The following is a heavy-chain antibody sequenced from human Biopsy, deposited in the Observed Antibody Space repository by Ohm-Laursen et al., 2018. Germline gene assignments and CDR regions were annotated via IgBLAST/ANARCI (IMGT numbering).Heavy chain of an antibody. V-gene: IGHV4-59*01. CDR3: ARDRGYYSDRTVPGCFDL. J-gene: IGHJ2*01. D-gene: IGHD3-22*01. CDR2: VYYTGST. CDR1: GDSISSYY. Sequence: TLSLTCPVSGDSISSYYWSWIRQPPGKGLQWIGYVYYTGSTDYNPSLQSRVTISVDTSKNHFSLRLRSVTPADTAIYYCARDRGYYSDRTVPGCFDLWGRGTLVTVSS.